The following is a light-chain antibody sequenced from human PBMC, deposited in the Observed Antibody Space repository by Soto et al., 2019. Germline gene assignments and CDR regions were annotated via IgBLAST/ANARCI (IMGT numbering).Light chain of an antibody. V-gene: IGLV2-14*03. Sequence: QSALTQPASVSGSPGQSSTISCTGTSSDVGNYNYVSWYQQHPDKAPKLMIYDVSNRPSGVSNRFSGSKSGNTASLTISGLQAEDEADYYCSSYTSSSTLRVFGTRTKVTVL. J-gene: IGLJ1*01. CDR1: SSDVGNYNY. CDR2: DVS. CDR3: SSYTSSSTLRV.